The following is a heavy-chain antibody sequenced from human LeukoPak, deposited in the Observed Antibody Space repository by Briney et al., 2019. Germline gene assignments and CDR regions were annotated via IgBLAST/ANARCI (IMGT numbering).Heavy chain of an antibody. CDR3: ASGYSYGSYFGY. D-gene: IGHD5-18*01. CDR2: INPNSGGT. J-gene: IGHJ4*02. V-gene: IGHV1-2*02. CDR1: GYTFTRYY. Sequence: ASVKVSCKASGYTFTRYYMHSVRQATGQGREWMGWINPNSGGTHYAHKFQGRATMTRETSISTAYMELSKLRSDDTAVYYCASGYSYGSYFGYWGQGTLVTVSS.